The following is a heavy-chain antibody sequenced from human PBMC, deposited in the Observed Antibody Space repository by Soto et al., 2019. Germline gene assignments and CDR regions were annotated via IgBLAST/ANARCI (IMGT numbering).Heavy chain of an antibody. V-gene: IGHV5-51*01. CDR3: ARQRNYDILTCHPCY. Sequence: GESLKISCKGSGYSFTSYWIGWVRQMPGKGLEWIWIIFPCYFYSRYSPFFQGQVTILADKFISTAYLQLSSLKALDTAMYYCARQRNYDILTCHPCYWGQGTLVTVS. CDR1: GYSFTSYW. J-gene: IGHJ4*02. D-gene: IGHD3-9*01. CDR2: IFPCYFYS.